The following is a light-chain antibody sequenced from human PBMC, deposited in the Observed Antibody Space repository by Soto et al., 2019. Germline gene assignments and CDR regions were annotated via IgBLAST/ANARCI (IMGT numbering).Light chain of an antibody. V-gene: IGKV1-8*01. CDR1: QGISSY. CDR2: AAS. J-gene: IGKJ5*01. Sequence: RMTQSPSSLSASTAYRVTITCRASQGISSYLAWYQQKPGKAPKLLIYAASTLQSGVPSRFSGSGSGTDFTLTISCLQSEDFATYYCQQYYSYPPTFGQGTRLEIK. CDR3: QQYYSYPPT.